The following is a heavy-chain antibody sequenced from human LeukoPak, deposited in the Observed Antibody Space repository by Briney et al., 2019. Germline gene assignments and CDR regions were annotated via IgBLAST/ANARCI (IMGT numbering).Heavy chain of an antibody. V-gene: IGHV1-69*04. J-gene: IGHJ3*02. CDR2: IIPILGIA. D-gene: IGHD6-13*01. CDR1: GGTLSSYA. CDR3: ARDRGIAAAGTDAFDI. Sequence: ASVKVSCKASGGTLSSYAISWVRQAPGQGLEWMGRIIPILGIANYAQKFQGRVTITADKSTSTAYMELSSLRSEDTAVYYCARDRGIAAAGTDAFDIWGQGTMVTVSS.